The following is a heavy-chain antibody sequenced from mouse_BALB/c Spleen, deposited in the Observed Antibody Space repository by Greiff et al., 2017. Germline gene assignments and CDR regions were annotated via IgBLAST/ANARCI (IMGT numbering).Heavy chain of an antibody. Sequence: EVMLVESGGGLVQPGGSRKLSCAASGFTFSSFGMHWVRQAPEKGLEWVAYISSGSSTIYYADTVKGRFTISRDNPKNTLFLQMTSLRSEDTAMYYCARGSNSAWFAYWGQGTLVTVSA. CDR1: GFTFSSFG. J-gene: IGHJ3*01. D-gene: IGHD3-1*01. CDR2: ISSGSSTI. V-gene: IGHV5-17*02. CDR3: ARGSNSAWFAY.